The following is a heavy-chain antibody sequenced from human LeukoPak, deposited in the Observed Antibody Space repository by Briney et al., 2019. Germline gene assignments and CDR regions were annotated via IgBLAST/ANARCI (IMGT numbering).Heavy chain of an antibody. CDR3: VRVSYSRHRDY. CDR2: IKEDGSEQ. Sequence: PGGSVRLSCAASAFTFSCYWMSWLRQAPGKGREWVAKIKEDGSEQYYVDSLKGRYTISRDHAKNSLYLQMNSLRAEDTVLYYGVRVSYSRHRDYWGQGTLVTVSS. CDR1: AFTFSCYW. V-gene: IGHV3-7*01. D-gene: IGHD3-22*01. J-gene: IGHJ4*02.